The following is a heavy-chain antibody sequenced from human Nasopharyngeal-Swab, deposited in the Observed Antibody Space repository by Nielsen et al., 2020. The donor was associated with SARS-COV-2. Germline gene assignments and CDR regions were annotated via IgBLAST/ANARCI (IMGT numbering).Heavy chain of an antibody. CDR2: ISYDGSNK. J-gene: IGHJ3*02. CDR3: ASLGDSSGYYYRIDGYAHDAHDAFGI. V-gene: IGHV3-30-3*01. Sequence: VRQAPGKGLEWVAVISYDGSNKYYADSVKGRFTISRDNSKNTLYLQMNSLRAEDTAVYYCASLGDSSGYYYRIDGYAHDAHDAFGIWGQGTMVTVSS. D-gene: IGHD3-22*01.